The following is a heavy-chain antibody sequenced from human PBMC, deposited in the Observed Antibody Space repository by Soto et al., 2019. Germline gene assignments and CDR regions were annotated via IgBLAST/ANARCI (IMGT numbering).Heavy chain of an antibody. CDR3: ARDQGVAGTTRVSVKPFDY. Sequence: GASVKVSCKASGYTFTSYGISWVRQAPGQGLEWMGWISAYNGNINYAQKLQGRVTMTTDTSTSTAYMELRSLRSDDTAVYYCARDQGVAGTTRVSVKPFDYWGQGTLVTVSS. J-gene: IGHJ4*02. CDR1: GYTFTSYG. D-gene: IGHD6-19*01. CDR2: ISAYNGNI. V-gene: IGHV1-18*01.